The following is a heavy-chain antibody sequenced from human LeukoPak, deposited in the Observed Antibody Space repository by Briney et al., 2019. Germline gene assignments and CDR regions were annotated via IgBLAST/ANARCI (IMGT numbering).Heavy chain of an antibody. J-gene: IGHJ4*02. V-gene: IGHV1-8*01. CDR3: ARGRGYDRTGYVYYFDF. D-gene: IGHD3-22*01. CDR1: GYTFTSYD. CDR2: MNPNSGNT. Sequence: ASVKVSCKTSGYTFTSYDINWVRQAPGQGFEWVGWMNPNSGNTGHAQEFQGRVTMTRDTSMSTAYMELSSLRYEDTAVYYCARGRGYDRTGYVYYFDFWGQGTLVTVSS.